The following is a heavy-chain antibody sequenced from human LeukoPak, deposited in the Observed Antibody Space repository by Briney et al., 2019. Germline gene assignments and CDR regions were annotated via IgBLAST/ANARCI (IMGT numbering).Heavy chain of an antibody. V-gene: IGHV3-30-3*01. CDR1: GITFSNYA. Sequence: PGGSLRLSCTAPGITFSNYAMHWVRQAPGKGLEWVAVISYDGSNKYYADSVKGRFTISRDNSKNTLYLQMNSLRAEDTAVYYCARSRSSGYYYEDAFDIWGQGTMVTVSS. CDR2: ISYDGSNK. CDR3: ARSRSSGYYYEDAFDI. D-gene: IGHD3-22*01. J-gene: IGHJ3*02.